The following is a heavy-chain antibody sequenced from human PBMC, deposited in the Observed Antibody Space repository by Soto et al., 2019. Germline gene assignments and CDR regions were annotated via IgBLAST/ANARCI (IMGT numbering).Heavy chain of an antibody. J-gene: IGHJ6*02. CDR1: GGSVRSAKHF. CDR3: APGGEPLGYYGLDV. Sequence: PSSILSFTGFVLGGSVRSAKHFGNWIRQPPGRGLEWLGYMYYTGVTNYNPSLKSRVSMSVATSKDQFSLNLSSLTAADTAVYYCAPGGEPLGYYGLDVWGQGTTVTVSS. V-gene: IGHV4-61*01. CDR2: MYYTGVT.